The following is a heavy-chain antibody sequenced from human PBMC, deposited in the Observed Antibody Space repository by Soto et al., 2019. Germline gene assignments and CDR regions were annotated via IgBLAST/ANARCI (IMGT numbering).Heavy chain of an antibody. CDR3: AKEGVGMVRGAREPESYYYGMDV. J-gene: IGHJ6*02. Sequence: GGSLRLSCAASGFTFSSYAMSWVRQAPGKGLEWVSAISGSGGSTYYADSVKGRLTVSRDNSKNTLYLQMNSLRAEDTAVYYCAKEGVGMVRGAREPESYYYGMDVWGQGTTVTVSS. CDR1: GFTFSSYA. D-gene: IGHD3-10*01. V-gene: IGHV3-23*01. CDR2: ISGSGGST.